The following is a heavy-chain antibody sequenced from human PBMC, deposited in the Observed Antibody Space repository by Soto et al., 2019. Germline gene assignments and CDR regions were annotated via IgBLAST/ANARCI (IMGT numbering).Heavy chain of an antibody. Sequence: QVQLQESGPGLVKPSGTLSLSCGVSGGSVLSTNWWTWVRQPPGKGLEWIGEIYHSGSTNYNPSLKGRVTISLDKSKNQFSLHLSPMTAADTAVYYCARLYSTRYNSDGLAVWGQGTPVTVS. CDR2: IYHSGST. J-gene: IGHJ6*02. D-gene: IGHD6-13*01. CDR1: GGSVLSTNW. CDR3: ARLYSTRYNSDGLAV. V-gene: IGHV4-4*02.